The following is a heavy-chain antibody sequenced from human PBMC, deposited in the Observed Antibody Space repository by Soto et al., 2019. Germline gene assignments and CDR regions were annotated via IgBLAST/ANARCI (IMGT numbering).Heavy chain of an antibody. Sequence: QLQLQESGSGLVKPSETLSLTCIVSNGSISSRSSYWGWIRQTPGKGLEWIGSIYYIGNTYYNPSPNSRRTIAIGTSKSQFSLKKNSVTAADTAVYFCGGQYYGGKGYYFENSGQGALATASS. V-gene: IGHV4-39*01. D-gene: IGHD4-17*01. CDR3: GGQYYGGKGYYFEN. CDR2: IYYIGNT. J-gene: IGHJ4*02. CDR1: NGSISSRSSY.